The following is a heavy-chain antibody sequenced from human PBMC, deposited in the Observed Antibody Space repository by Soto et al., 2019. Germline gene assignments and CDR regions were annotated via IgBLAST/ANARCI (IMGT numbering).Heavy chain of an antibody. CDR1: GGSITSGGHY. J-gene: IGHJ6*02. D-gene: IGHD3-3*01. Sequence: QVQLQESGPGLVKPSQTLSLTCTVSGGSITSGGHYWSWIRQHPGKGLEWIGYIYYRGSTYYNPSLTSRVTISIDTSKNHFALKVRSVTVAGTAVYYCARDQGGITIFGVPYGMDVWGQGTTVTVS. CDR3: ARDQGGITIFGVPYGMDV. CDR2: IYYRGST. V-gene: IGHV4-31*03.